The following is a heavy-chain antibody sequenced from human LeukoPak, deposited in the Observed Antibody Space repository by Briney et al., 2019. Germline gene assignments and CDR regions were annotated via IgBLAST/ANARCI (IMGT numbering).Heavy chain of an antibody. CDR3: ARVGSCSGGSCYYADY. Sequence: VQPGRSLRLSCAASGFTFSSYGMHWVRQAPGKGLEWVAVIWYDGSNKYYADSVKGRFTISRDNSENTLYLQMNSLRAEDTAVYYCARVGSCSGGSCYYADYWGQGTLVTVSS. CDR2: IWYDGSNK. V-gene: IGHV3-33*01. CDR1: GFTFSSYG. D-gene: IGHD2-15*01. J-gene: IGHJ4*02.